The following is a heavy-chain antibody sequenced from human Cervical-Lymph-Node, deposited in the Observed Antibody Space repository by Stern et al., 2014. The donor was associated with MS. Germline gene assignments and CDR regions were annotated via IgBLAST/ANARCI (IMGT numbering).Heavy chain of an antibody. CDR2: IVVGSGDT. V-gene: IGHV1-58*01. CDR1: GFTFTTSA. Sequence: QLAQSGPEVRQPGTSGKVSCEASGFTFTTSAVQWVRQGRGQRLEWIGGIVVGSGDTNYAQKFHERVTITRDMSTRIAYMELSSLRVEDTAVYYCVAELDYYDTSGHTDYWGQGTLVTVSS. CDR3: VAELDYYDTSGHTDY. D-gene: IGHD3-22*01. J-gene: IGHJ4*02.